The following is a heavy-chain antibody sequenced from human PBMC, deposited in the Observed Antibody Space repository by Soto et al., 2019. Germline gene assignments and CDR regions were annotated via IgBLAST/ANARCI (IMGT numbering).Heavy chain of an antibody. CDR3: AKDRPSYCSRTSGYAYDAFDI. CDR1: GLTFSSYA. CDR2: ISGSGGST. D-gene: IGHD2-2*01. J-gene: IGHJ3*02. Sequence: PVGSLRLSCAAPGLTFSSYAMSWIRQAPGKGLEWVSAISGSGGSTYYADSVKGRFTISRDNSKNTLYLQMNSLRAEDTAVYYCAKDRPSYCSRTSGYAYDAFDIWGQGTMVTVSS. V-gene: IGHV3-23*01.